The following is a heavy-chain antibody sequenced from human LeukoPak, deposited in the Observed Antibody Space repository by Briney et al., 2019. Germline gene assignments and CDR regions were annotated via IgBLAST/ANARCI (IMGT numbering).Heavy chain of an antibody. V-gene: IGHV3-30*02. D-gene: IGHD4-17*01. CDR1: GFSFSAYG. CDR2: IRYDGSNK. Sequence: PGGSLRLSCAASGFSFSAYGIHWVRQAPGKGLEWVAFIRYDGSNKYYADSVKGRFTISRDNSKNTLYLQMNSLRAEDTAVYYCAKDQAEYGDYYAFDIWGQGTMVTVSS. J-gene: IGHJ3*02. CDR3: AKDQAEYGDYYAFDI.